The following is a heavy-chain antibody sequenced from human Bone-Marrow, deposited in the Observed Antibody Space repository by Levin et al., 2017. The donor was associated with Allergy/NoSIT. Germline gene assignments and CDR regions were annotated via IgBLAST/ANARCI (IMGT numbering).Heavy chain of an antibody. D-gene: IGHD4/OR15-4a*01. J-gene: IGHJ4*02. V-gene: IGHV3-30*18. CDR3: AKDKNMYDYGEYHFDS. CDR1: GFSFSNYG. CDR2: ISYDGTYK. Sequence: GGSLRLSCAASGFSFSNYGIHWVRQAPGKGLEWVAVISYDGTYKNYGDSVKGRLTISRDNSKNTLYLQMNSLRTEDTAVYYCAKDKNMYDYGEYHFDSWGQGTLVTVSS.